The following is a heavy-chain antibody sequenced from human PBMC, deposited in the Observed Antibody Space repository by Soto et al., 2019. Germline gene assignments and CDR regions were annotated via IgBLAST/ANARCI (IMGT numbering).Heavy chain of an antibody. V-gene: IGHV4-61*01. Sequence: PAETLSLTCTVSGGSVSSGSYYWVWIRHPPGKGLEWIGYIYYSGSTNYNPSLKSRVTISVDTSKNQFSLKLSSVTAADTAVYYCAREDGYNYRGFDYWGQGTLVTVSS. D-gene: IGHD5-12*01. CDR3: AREDGYNYRGFDY. J-gene: IGHJ4*02. CDR1: GGSVSSGSYY. CDR2: IYYSGST.